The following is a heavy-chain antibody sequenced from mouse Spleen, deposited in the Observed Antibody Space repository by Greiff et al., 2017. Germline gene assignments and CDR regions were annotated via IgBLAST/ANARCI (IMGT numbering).Heavy chain of an antibody. CDR3: ATIHYYGYVGAMDY. J-gene: IGHJ4*01. D-gene: IGHD1-2*01. CDR1: GFTFSDYG. V-gene: IGHV5-17*01. CDR2: ISSGSSTI. Sequence: EVKLVESGGGLVKPGGSLKLSCAASGFTFSDYGMHWVRQAPEKGLEWVAYISSGSSTIYYADTVKGRFTISRDNAKNTLFLQMTSLRSEDTAMYYCATIHYYGYVGAMDYWGQGTSVTVSS.